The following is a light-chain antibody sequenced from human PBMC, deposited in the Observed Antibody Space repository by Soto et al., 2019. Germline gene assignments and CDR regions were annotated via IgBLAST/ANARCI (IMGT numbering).Light chain of an antibody. CDR2: DAS. V-gene: IGKV1-5*01. CDR3: QQYNSYSPLR. CDR1: QSISSW. J-gene: IGKJ1*01. Sequence: DIQMTPSPSTLSASVGDRVTITCRASQSISSWLAWYQQKPGKAPKLLIYDASSLESGVPSRFSGSGSGTEFTLTISSLQPDDFATYYRQQYNSYSPLRLGHGTKVDIK.